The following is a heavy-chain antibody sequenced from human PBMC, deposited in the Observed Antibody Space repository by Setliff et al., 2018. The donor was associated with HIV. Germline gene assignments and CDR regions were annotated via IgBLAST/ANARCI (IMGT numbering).Heavy chain of an antibody. J-gene: IGHJ4*02. CDR2: IYYAGSL. V-gene: IGHV4-39*01. CDR3: ASQYCSAGGCFSDY. CDR1: SGSISDSRYY. Sequence: SETLSLTCTVSSGSISDSRYYWGWIRQAPGKGLEWIGSIYYAGSLYYSPSLKSRLTVSVDTSKNQFSLTLSAVTATDTAVYYCASQYCSAGGCFSDYWGQGTMVTVSS. D-gene: IGHD2-15*01.